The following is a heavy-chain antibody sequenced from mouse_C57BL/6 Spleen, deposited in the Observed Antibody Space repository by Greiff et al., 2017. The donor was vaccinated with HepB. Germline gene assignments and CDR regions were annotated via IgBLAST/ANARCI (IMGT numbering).Heavy chain of an antibody. CDR3: ARTGTRGDYYAMDY. Sequence: EVKLVESGGGLVKPGGSLKLSCAASGFTFSDYGMHWVRQAPEKGLEWVAYISSGSSTIYYADTVKGRFTISRDNAKNTLFLQMTSLRSEDTAMYYCARTGTRGDYYAMDYWGQGTSVTVSS. D-gene: IGHD4-1*01. CDR1: GFTFSDYG. CDR2: ISSGSSTI. J-gene: IGHJ4*01. V-gene: IGHV5-17*01.